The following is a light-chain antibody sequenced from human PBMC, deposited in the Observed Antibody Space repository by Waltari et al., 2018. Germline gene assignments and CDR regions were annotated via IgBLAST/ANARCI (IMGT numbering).Light chain of an antibody. CDR1: QDIRKN. V-gene: IGKV1-33*01. J-gene: IGKJ4*01. CDR2: EAS. CDR3: QQYSSLPLT. Sequence: DIQMTQSPSSLSVSVGDRVTITCQASQDIRKNLNWFQKKQGKASQVLNFEASSSQAAVPSRFSGSGSGTHFALTISSLQPEDIGTYYCQQYSSLPLTFGGGTRVEIK.